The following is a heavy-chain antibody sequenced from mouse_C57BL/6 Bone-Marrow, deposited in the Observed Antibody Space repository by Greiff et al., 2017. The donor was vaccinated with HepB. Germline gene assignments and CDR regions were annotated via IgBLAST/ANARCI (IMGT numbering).Heavy chain of an antibody. CDR3: ARMGLTGAVDY. D-gene: IGHD4-1*01. V-gene: IGHV1-9*01. CDR2: IFPGSGST. Sequence: QVQLQQPGAELMKPGASVKLSCKATGYTFTGYWIEWVKQRPGHGLEWIGGIFPGSGSTNYNEKFKGKATFTADTSSNTAYMQLSSLTTEDSAIYCCARMGLTGAVDYWGQGTTLTVSS. CDR1: GYTFTGYW. J-gene: IGHJ2*01.